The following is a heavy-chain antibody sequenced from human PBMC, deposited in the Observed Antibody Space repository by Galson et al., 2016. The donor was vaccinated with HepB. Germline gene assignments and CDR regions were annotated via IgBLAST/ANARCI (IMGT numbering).Heavy chain of an antibody. V-gene: IGHV4-59*01. J-gene: IGHJ4*02. CDR1: GGSISDYY. D-gene: IGHD6-19*01. CDR3: SATTTGWHAW. Sequence: SETLSLTCTVSGGSISDYYCSWIRQSPGKGPEWIGHIYNSGNNKYNPSLESRVTISVDTSKNQFFLDVNSVTAADTAIYYCSATTTGWHAWWGQGNLVTVSS. CDR2: IYNSGNN.